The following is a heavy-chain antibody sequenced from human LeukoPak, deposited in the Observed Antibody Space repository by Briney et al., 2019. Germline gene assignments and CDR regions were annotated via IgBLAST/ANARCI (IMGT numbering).Heavy chain of an antibody. V-gene: IGHV1-2*02. CDR2: INLNSGDT. J-gene: IGHJ4*02. CDR1: GYTFTAYY. D-gene: IGHD4-11*01. Sequence: ASVKVSCKASGYTFTAYYMHWVRQAPGQGLEWMVWINLNSGDTNYAQKFQGRVTMTRDTSISTGYMELSRLKSDDTAVFYCARAFNSIQPLDYWGQGTLVTVSS. CDR3: ARAFNSIQPLDY.